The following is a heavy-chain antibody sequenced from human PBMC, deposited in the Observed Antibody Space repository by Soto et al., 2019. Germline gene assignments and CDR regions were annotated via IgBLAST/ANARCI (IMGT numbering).Heavy chain of an antibody. CDR2: IYYSGST. CDR3: ARGGWEGDSSGYLNY. V-gene: IGHV4-31*03. CDR1: GGSISSGGYY. J-gene: IGHJ4*02. Sequence: SETLSLTCTVSGGSISSGGYYWSWIRQHPGKGLEWIGYIYYSGSTYYNPSLKSRVTISVDTSKNQFSLKLSSVTAADTAVYYCARGGWEGDSSGYLNYWGQGTLLTVSS. D-gene: IGHD3-22*01.